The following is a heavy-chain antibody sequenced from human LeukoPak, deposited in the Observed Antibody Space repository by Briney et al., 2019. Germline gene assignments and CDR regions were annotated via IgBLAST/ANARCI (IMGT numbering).Heavy chain of an antibody. CDR2: IYYSGST. D-gene: IGHD2-2*03. J-gene: IGHJ5*02. Sequence: SSETLSLTCTVSGGSISSSSYYWGWIRQPPGKGLEWIGSIYYSGSTYYNPSLKSRVTISVDTSKNQFSLKLGSVTAADTAVYYCARLSGYCSSTSCWTWFDPWGQGTLVTVSS. CDR3: ARLSGYCSSTSCWTWFDP. CDR1: GGSISSSSYY. V-gene: IGHV4-39*01.